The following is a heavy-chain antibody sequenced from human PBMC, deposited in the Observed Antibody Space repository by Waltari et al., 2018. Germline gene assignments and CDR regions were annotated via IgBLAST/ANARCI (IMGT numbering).Heavy chain of an antibody. D-gene: IGHD3-3*01. CDR3: ARSGGGTTTFGVAE. Sequence: QAQQVQSGAEVKKSAASVKVSCTASGYTCTDFFIPWVRQAPGQGLEWMGRSNPNSGDTSYATKIQGRVTMTGDTSITTAYLELTGLRSDDTAIYSFARSGGGTTTFGVAEWGQGSLVTVSS. CDR1: GYTCTDFF. CDR2: SNPNSGDT. V-gene: IGHV1-2*06. J-gene: IGHJ4*02.